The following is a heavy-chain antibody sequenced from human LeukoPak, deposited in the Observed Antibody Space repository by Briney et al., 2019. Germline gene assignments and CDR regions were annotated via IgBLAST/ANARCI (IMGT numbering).Heavy chain of an antibody. CDR1: GFTFSSYW. V-gene: IGHV3-7*01. J-gene: IGHJ6*03. CDR3: ARDGGYYYYYMDV. D-gene: IGHD3-10*01. CDR2: IKQDGSEK. Sequence: GSLRLSCAASGFTFSSYWMSWVRQAPGKGLEWVANIKQDGSEKYYVDSVKGRFTISRDNAKNSLYLQMNSLRAEDTAVYYCARDGGYYYYYMDVWGKGTTVTVSS.